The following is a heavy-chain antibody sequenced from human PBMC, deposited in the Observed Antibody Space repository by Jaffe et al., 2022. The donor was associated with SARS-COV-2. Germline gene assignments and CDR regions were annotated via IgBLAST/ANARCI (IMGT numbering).Heavy chain of an antibody. CDR3: ARESVGGGGRYDLAH. Sequence: EVQLVESGGGLVQPGGSLRLSCAASGFTFTTYWMTWVRQAPGKGLEWVANINQDGSEKYYVDSMKGRFTISRDNSKNSLYLQMNSLRDEDTAVYYCARESVGGGGRYDLAHWGQGTLVTVSS. D-gene: IGHD3-3*01. CDR2: INQDGSEK. V-gene: IGHV3-7*01. CDR1: GFTFTTYW. J-gene: IGHJ4*02.